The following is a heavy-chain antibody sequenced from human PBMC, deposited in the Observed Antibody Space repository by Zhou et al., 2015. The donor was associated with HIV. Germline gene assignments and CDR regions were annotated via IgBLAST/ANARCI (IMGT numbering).Heavy chain of an antibody. Sequence: QAQLVQSGAEVKKPGASVTVSCKASGYTFNSYDINWVRQATGQGLEWMGWMNPNSGNTGYAQNFQGRVTMTRDTSINTAYMELRSLRSDDSAVYYCARAFLRGTPEYYFDYWGQGTLVTVSS. CDR1: GYTFNSYD. J-gene: IGHJ4*02. V-gene: IGHV1-8*01. CDR3: ARAFLRGTPEYYFDY. CDR2: MNPNSGNT. D-gene: IGHD4-17*01.